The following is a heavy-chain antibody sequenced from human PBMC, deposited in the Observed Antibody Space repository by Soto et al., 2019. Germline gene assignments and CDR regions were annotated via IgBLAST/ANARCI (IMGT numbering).Heavy chain of an antibody. V-gene: IGHV1-2*04. CDR3: ARDPRGYYDILTGSNWFDP. D-gene: IGHD3-9*01. Sequence: ASVKVSCKASGYTFTGYYMHWVRQAPGQGLEWMGWINPNSGGTNYAQKFQGWVTMTRDTSISTAYMELSRLRSDDTAVYYCARDPRGYYDILTGSNWFDPWGQGTLVTVSS. CDR2: INPNSGGT. J-gene: IGHJ5*02. CDR1: GYTFTGYY.